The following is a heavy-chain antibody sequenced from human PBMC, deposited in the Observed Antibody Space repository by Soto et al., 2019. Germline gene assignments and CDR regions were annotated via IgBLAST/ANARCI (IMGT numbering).Heavy chain of an antibody. CDR3: AKDPPWTVGPLAMDV. CDR1: GFTFSTHA. Sequence: QPGGSLRLSCVVSGFTFSTHAMSWVRQAPGKGLEWVSTFSGSGGNIYYAESVKGRLTISRDDSKNTLYLQMNSLRVEDTAVYYCAKDPPWTVGPLAMDVWGQGTTVTVSS. V-gene: IGHV3-23*01. J-gene: IGHJ6*02. D-gene: IGHD2-2*01. CDR2: FSGSGGNI.